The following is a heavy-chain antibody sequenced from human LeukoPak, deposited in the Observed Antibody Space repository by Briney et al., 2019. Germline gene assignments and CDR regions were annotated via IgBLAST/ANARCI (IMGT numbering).Heavy chain of an antibody. J-gene: IGHJ4*02. CDR2: INHSGSI. Sequence: SETLSLTCAVYGGSFSGYYWSWIRQPPGKGLEWIGEINHSGSINYNPSLKSRVTISVDTSKNQFSLKLSSVTAADTAVYYCARGSRNSLVRLDYWGQGTLVTVSS. CDR3: ARGSRNSLVRLDY. D-gene: IGHD2/OR15-2a*01. V-gene: IGHV4-34*01. CDR1: GGSFSGYY.